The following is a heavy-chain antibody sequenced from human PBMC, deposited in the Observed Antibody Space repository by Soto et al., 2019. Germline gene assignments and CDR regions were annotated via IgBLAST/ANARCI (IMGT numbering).Heavy chain of an antibody. CDR1: GGSLSNYG. CDR2: IIPVFGTP. J-gene: IGHJ6*02. D-gene: IGHD3-22*01. Sequence: QVQLVQSGAEVKKPGSSVKVSCKASGGSLSNYGISWVRQAPGQGLEWMGAIIPVFGTPNYAQKFQDRVTITADESTTTVSMEVRSLRSEDTAVYYCARGDATKIVVTTYYAMDVWGQGTTVTVSS. CDR3: ARGDATKIVVTTYYAMDV. V-gene: IGHV1-69*12.